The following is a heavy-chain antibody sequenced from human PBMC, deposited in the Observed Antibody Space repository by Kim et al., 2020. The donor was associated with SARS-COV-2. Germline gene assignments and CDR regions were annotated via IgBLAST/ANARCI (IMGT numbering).Heavy chain of an antibody. CDR3: TRAERWSTPVLWFGESRGAFDI. Sequence: GGSLRLSCAASGFTFSSYWMHWVRQAPGKGLVWVSRINSDGSDTIYADSVKGRFTVSRDNAKNTLYLQMNNLRAEDTAVYYCTRAERWSTPVLWFGESRGAFDIWGQGTMVTVSS. D-gene: IGHD3-10*01. CDR2: INSDGSDT. CDR1: GFTFSSYW. V-gene: IGHV3-74*01. J-gene: IGHJ3*02.